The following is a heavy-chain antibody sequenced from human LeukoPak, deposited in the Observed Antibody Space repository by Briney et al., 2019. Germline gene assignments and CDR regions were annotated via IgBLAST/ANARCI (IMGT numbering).Heavy chain of an antibody. Sequence: SVKVSCKASGYTFITYYMHWVRQAPGQGLEWMGGIIPIFGTANYAQKFQGRVTITADESTSTAYMELSSLRSEDTAVYYCARGIPVAGRPYNWFDPWGQGTLVTVSS. D-gene: IGHD6-19*01. CDR2: IIPIFGTA. CDR1: GYTFITYY. V-gene: IGHV1-69*13. CDR3: ARGIPVAGRPYNWFDP. J-gene: IGHJ5*02.